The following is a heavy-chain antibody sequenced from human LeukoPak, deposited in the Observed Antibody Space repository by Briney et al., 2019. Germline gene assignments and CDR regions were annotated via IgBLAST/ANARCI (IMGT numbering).Heavy chain of an antibody. CDR2: IYTSGST. Sequence: SETLSLTCTVSGGSISSYYWSWIRQPAGKGLEWIGRIYTSGSTNYNPSLKSRVTMSVGTSKNQFSLKLSSVTAADTAVYYCARDRRDGYTNWFDPWGQGTLVTVSS. CDR3: ARDRRDGYTNWFDP. D-gene: IGHD5-24*01. V-gene: IGHV4-4*07. J-gene: IGHJ5*02. CDR1: GGSISSYY.